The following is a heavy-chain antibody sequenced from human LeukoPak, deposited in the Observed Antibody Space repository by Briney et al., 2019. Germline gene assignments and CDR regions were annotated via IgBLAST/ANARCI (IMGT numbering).Heavy chain of an antibody. CDR2: INPNSGGT. CDR1: GYTFTGYY. J-gene: IGHJ5*02. CDR3: ARGRITMVRGVPYNWFDP. Sequence: ASVKVSCKASGYTFTGYYMHWVRQAPGQGLEWMGWINPNSGGTNYAQKFQGRVTMTRDTSISTAYMELSRLRSDDTAVYYCARGRITMVRGVPYNWFDPWGQGTLVAVSS. D-gene: IGHD3-10*01. V-gene: IGHV1-2*02.